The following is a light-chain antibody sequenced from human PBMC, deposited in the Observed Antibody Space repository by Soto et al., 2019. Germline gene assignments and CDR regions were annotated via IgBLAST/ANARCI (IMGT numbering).Light chain of an antibody. CDR3: QRDN. V-gene: IGKV3-20*01. J-gene: IGKJ2*01. CDR2: AAS. CDR1: QSISSHS. Sequence: EIVLTQSPGTLSLSPGERATLSCRVSQSISSHSLAWYQQKPGQAPRLLIYAASSRATGVPDRFSGSGSGTDFTLTISRLEPEDFAVYYCQRDNFGQGTKLEIK.